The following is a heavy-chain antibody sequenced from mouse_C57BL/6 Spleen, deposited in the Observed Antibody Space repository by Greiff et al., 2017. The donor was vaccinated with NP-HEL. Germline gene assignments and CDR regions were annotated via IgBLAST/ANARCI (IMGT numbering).Heavy chain of an antibody. Sequence: VQLQQPGAELVKPGASVKLSCKASGYTFTSYWMHWVKQRPGQGLEWIGMIHPNSGSTNYNEKFKSKATLTVDKSSSTVYMQLSRLTSEDSAFYYCARDYDDRDFDYWGQGTTLTVSS. D-gene: IGHD2-4*01. CDR1: GYTFTSYW. CDR2: IHPNSGST. V-gene: IGHV1-64*01. J-gene: IGHJ2*01. CDR3: ARDYDDRDFDY.